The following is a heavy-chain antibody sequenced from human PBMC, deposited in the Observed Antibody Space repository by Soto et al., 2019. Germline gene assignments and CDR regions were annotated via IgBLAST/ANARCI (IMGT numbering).Heavy chain of an antibody. CDR3: TKEQQLTRGLYYFDY. Sequence: PGGSLRLSCAASGLRFSNYAMSWVRQAPGKGLEWVSSISSSSSYIYYADSVKGRFTISRDNAKNSLYLQMNSLRAEDTAVYYCTKEQQLTRGLYYFDYWGQGTLVTVS. CDR2: ISSSSSYI. V-gene: IGHV3-21*01. J-gene: IGHJ4*02. D-gene: IGHD6-13*01. CDR1: GLRFSNYA.